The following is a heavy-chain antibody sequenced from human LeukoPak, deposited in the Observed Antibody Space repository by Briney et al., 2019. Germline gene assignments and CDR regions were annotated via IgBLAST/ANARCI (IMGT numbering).Heavy chain of an antibody. J-gene: IGHJ3*02. CDR1: GYTFTGHY. Sequence: ASVKVSCKASGYTFTGHYIHWVRQAPGQGLEWMGWINPKNAATNYAQKFQGRVTMTRDTSITTAYMELSRLTSDDTAVYYCARQTFPFLMAKTGGDSFDIWGQGTMVTVSS. CDR3: ARQTFPFLMAKTGGDSFDI. CDR2: INPKNAAT. D-gene: IGHD5-24*01. V-gene: IGHV1-2*02.